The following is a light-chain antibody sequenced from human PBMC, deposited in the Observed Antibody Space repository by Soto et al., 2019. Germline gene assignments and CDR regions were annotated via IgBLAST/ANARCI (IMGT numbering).Light chain of an antibody. CDR3: QSYKV. CDR2: EDN. J-gene: IGLJ2*01. CDR1: SGSIASNY. V-gene: IGLV6-57*04. Sequence: NFMLTQPHSVSESPGKTVTISCSRSSGSIASNYVQWYQQRPGSAPTTVIYEDNQRPSGVPDRFSGSIDSSSNSAALTISGLKTDDEADYYCQSYKVFGGGTKLTVL.